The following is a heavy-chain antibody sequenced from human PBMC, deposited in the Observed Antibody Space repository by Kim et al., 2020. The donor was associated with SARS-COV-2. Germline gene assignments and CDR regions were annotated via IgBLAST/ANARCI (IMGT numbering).Heavy chain of an antibody. D-gene: IGHD3-22*01. V-gene: IGHV4-34*01. Sequence: TSNPSLKSRVTISVDTSKNQFSLKLSSVTAADTAVYYCASGGDSSGYYPNWGQGTLVTVSS. CDR3: ASGGDSSGYYPN. J-gene: IGHJ4*02.